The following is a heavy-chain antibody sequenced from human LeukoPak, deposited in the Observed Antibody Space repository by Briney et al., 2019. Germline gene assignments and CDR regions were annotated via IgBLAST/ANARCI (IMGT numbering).Heavy chain of an antibody. D-gene: IGHD4-17*01. J-gene: IGHJ4*02. CDR1: VYTFTVYY. CDR3: ARDRLYGDPIDY. V-gene: IGHV1-2*02. CDR2: INPNSGGT. Sequence: ASVNVSCKASVYTFTVYYMHWVRQAPGQGREGMGWINPNSGGTNYAQKFQGRVTMTRDTSITTAYMELSRLRSDDTAVYYCARDRLYGDPIDYWGQGTLVTVSS.